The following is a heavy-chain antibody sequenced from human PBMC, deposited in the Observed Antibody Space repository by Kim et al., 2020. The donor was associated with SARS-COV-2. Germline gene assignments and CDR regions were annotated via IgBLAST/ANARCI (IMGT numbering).Heavy chain of an antibody. J-gene: IGHJ6*02. D-gene: IGHD5-12*01. CDR2: IYSGGST. V-gene: IGHV3-53*01. CDR1: GFTVSSNY. Sequence: GGSLRLSCAASGFTVSSNYMSWVRQAPGKGLEWVSVIYSGGSTYYADSVKGRFTISRDNSKNTLYLQMNSLRAEDTAVYYCARDPSGDGYYGMDVWGQGTTVTVSS. CDR3: ARDPSGDGYYGMDV.